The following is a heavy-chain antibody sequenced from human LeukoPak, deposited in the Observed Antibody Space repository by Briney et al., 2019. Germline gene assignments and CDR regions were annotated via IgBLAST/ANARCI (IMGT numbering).Heavy chain of an antibody. Sequence: SETLSLTCRVSGGSISNYYWSWIRQPPGKGLEWIGYSDYSGSTNYSPSLKSRVTISADTSKKQFSLKLRSVTAADTAVYYCARDIGGSYYFHYWGQGTLVTVSS. CDR3: ARDIGGSYYFHY. CDR2: SDYSGST. V-gene: IGHV4-59*01. CDR1: GGSISNYY. J-gene: IGHJ4*02. D-gene: IGHD1-26*01.